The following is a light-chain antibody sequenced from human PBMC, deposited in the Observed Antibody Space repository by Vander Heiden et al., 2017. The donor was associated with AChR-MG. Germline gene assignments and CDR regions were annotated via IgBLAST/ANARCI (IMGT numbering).Light chain of an antibody. J-gene: IGLJ3*02. V-gene: IGLV1-44*01. CDR2: SNN. Sequence: QSVLTQPPSASGTPGQRVTISCSGSSSHIGSNTVNWYQQLPGTTTKLLIYSNNQRPSGVPDRFSGSKSGTSASLAISGLQSEDEADYYCAAWDDSLNGRLVFGGGTKLTVL. CDR3: AAWDDSLNGRLV. CDR1: SSHIGSNT.